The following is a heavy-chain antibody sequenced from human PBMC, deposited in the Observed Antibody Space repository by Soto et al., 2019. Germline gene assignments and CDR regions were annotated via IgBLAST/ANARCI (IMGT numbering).Heavy chain of an antibody. Sequence: SETLSLTCSVAGFAISRGYYWSWARQPPGKGLEWIGSIYPSVSSYHNPSLETRVRLSIDTSKNQFTLNLTSVTAADTALYYCAREKVGTKFFDNWGQGIQVTVYS. J-gene: IGHJ4*02. V-gene: IGHV4-38-2*02. CDR3: AREKVGTKFFDN. D-gene: IGHD1-1*01. CDR1: GFAISRGYY. CDR2: IYPSVSS.